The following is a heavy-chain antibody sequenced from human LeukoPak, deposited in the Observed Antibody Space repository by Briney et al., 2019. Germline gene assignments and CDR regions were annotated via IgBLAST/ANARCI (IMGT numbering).Heavy chain of an antibody. Sequence: PGGSLRLSCAASGFNFGDFAMNWVRQAPGKGLEWVSSINWSSGRIFYADSVKGRFTISRSNTRNSLYLESNSLRPEDTALYYCTKGSLSLAASAFDSWGQGTPVTVSS. CDR3: TKGSLSLAASAFDS. V-gene: IGHV3-9*01. CDR1: GFNFGDFA. D-gene: IGHD6-13*01. CDR2: INWSSGRI. J-gene: IGHJ4*02.